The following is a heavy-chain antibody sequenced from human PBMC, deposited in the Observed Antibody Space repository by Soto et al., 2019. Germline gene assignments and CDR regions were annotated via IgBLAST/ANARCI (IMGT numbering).Heavy chain of an antibody. CDR2: IYYIGST. J-gene: IGHJ4*02. CDR3: ERGRWPDFDY. CDR1: GGSISNYY. D-gene: IGHD6-13*01. V-gene: IGHV4-59*01. Sequence: QVQLQESGPGLVKPSETLSLTCTVSGGSISNYYWSWIRQPPGKGLEWIGYIYYIGSTNYNPSLKSRVSTAVDKSKNQSSLKLSSVTAADTAVYYCERGRWPDFDYWGQGTLVTVSS.